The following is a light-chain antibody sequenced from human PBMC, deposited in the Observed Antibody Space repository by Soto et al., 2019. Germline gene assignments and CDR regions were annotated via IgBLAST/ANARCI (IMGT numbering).Light chain of an antibody. CDR2: NNN. CDR1: TSNIGSNT. V-gene: IGLV1-44*01. J-gene: IGLJ1*01. CDR3: AAWDDSLHGYV. Sequence: QSALTQPPSASGTPGQGVPISCSGITSNIGSNTVNWYQQLPGTAPKLLIYNNNQRPSGVPDRFSGSKSGTSASLAIGGLQSEDEADYYRAAWDDSLHGYVFGTGSKVPVL.